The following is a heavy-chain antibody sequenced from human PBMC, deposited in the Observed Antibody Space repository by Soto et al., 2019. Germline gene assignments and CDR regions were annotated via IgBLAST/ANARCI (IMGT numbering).Heavy chain of an antibody. J-gene: IGHJ4*02. CDR2: IIPIFGTP. CDR3: ARDRAPRGWSYLDL. Sequence: QVQLVQSGAEVKKPGSSVKISCKAFGGSFSDYAISRVRQAPGQGLEWMGGIIPIFGTPNYAQKFQDRVTFTAHESTNTAYMELSRLTSEDTAVYYCARDRAPRGWSYLDLWGQGTQVTVSS. V-gene: IGHV1-69*01. CDR1: GGSFSDYA. D-gene: IGHD2-15*01.